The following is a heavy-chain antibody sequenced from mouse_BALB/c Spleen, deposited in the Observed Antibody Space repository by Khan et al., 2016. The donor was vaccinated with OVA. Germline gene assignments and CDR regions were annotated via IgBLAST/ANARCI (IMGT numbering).Heavy chain of an antibody. Sequence: VQLKQSGAELVKPGASVKLSCTASGFNIKDTYMHWVKQRPEQGLEWIGRIDPASGTIKYDPKFQGKATITADTSSNTAYLQLSSLTSEDTAVYYCVSPKWFAYWGQGTLVTVSA. CDR3: VSPKWFAY. J-gene: IGHJ3*01. CDR1: GFNIKDTY. V-gene: IGHV14-3*02. CDR2: IDPASGTI.